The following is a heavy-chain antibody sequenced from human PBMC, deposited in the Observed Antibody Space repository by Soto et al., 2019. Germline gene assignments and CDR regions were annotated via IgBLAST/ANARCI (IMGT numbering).Heavy chain of an antibody. CDR3: ARGGYTTRYYYGMDV. D-gene: IGHD3-16*02. Sequence: QVQLVQSGAEVKKPGASVKVSCKASGYTFTGYYMHWVRQAPGQGLEWMGWINPNSGGTNYAQKFQGWVTMTRDTSISTAYMELSRLRSDDTAVYYCARGGYTTRYYYGMDVWGQGTTVTVSS. CDR2: INPNSGGT. V-gene: IGHV1-2*04. J-gene: IGHJ6*02. CDR1: GYTFTGYY.